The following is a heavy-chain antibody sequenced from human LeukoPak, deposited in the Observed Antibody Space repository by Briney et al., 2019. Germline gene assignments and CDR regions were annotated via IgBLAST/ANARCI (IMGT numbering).Heavy chain of an antibody. D-gene: IGHD3-10*01. CDR2: IWHDASHT. Sequence: GGSLRLYCAASGFSISTYAMHWVRQAPGKGPEWLALIWHDASHTFYTDSVKGRFTISRDNSKNTVYLQMDSLGGEDRAGYYCAREIFGSGSYPDYWGQGTLVTVSS. V-gene: IGHV3-33*01. CDR3: AREIFGSGSYPDY. J-gene: IGHJ4*02. CDR1: GFSISTYA.